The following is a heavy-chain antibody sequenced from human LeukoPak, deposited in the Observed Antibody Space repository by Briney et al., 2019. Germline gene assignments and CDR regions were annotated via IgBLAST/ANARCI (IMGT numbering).Heavy chain of an antibody. V-gene: IGHV4-30-4*01. Sequence: SETLSLTCTVSGGSISSGDYYWSWIRQPPGKGLEWIGYIYYSGSTYYNPSLKSRVTISVDTSKNQFSLKLSSVTAADTAVYYCATRGWFGDFDYWGQGTLVTVSS. CDR1: GGSISSGDYY. J-gene: IGHJ4*02. D-gene: IGHD3-10*01. CDR3: ATRGWFGDFDY. CDR2: IYYSGST.